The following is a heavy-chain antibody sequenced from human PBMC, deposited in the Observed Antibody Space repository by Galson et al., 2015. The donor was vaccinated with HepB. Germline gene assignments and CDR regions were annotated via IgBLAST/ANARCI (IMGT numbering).Heavy chain of an antibody. Sequence: SLRLSCAASGFTFSTYGMHWVRQAPGKGLEWVAVIWYDGNNKYYADSVKGRFTISRDNSKNTLYLLMNSLRAEDTAVYYCARDIVNLDYGEADYSYYFGMDVWGQGTTVTVSS. CDR2: IWYDGNNK. D-gene: IGHD4-17*01. J-gene: IGHJ6*02. V-gene: IGHV3-33*01. CDR3: ARDIVNLDYGEADYSYYFGMDV. CDR1: GFTFSTYG.